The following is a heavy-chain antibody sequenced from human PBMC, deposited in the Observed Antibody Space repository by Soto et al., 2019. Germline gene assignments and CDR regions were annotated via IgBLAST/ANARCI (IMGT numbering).Heavy chain of an antibody. CDR1: GFSLSTSGVG. J-gene: IGHJ4*02. D-gene: IGHD1-7*01. V-gene: IGHV2-5*02. Sequence: QITLKESGPTLVKPTQTLTLTCTFAGFSLSTSGVGVGWIRQPPGKALEGLVIIYWDDDKRYSPSLRSRLTITKDTSRNQVILTMTNVDPEDTATYFCAHRRIGVSQWNSGDFDYWGPGTLVTVSS. CDR3: AHRRIGVSQWNSGDFDY. CDR2: IYWDDDK.